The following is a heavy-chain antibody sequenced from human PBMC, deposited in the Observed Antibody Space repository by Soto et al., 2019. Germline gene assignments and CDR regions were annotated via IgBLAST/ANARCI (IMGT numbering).Heavy chain of an antibody. CDR3: ARLPTCSGGSCYPGYNGLDV. CDR2: INPSDDST. D-gene: IGHD2-15*01. J-gene: IGHJ6*02. V-gene: IGHV1-46*01. CDR1: GYSFTTYY. Sequence: QVQLVQSGAEVKKPGASVKVSCKASGYSFTTYYMHWVRQAPGQGLEWMGIINPSDDSTTYAQKFQGRVTMTRDTSTSTVYMELRSLRSEDTAVYYCARLPTCSGGSCYPGYNGLDVWGQGPTVTVSS.